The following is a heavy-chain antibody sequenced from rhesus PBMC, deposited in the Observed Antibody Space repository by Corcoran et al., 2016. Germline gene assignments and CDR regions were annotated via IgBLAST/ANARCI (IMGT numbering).Heavy chain of an antibody. Sequence: QVQLQESGPGLVKPSETLSLTCAVSGYSISSGYYWVCILQPPGKGLEWIGYISSGGSNYLNPSLKSGVALSGEPSKNQFSLKLSSVTAADTAVYYCARETGYSSHFDYWGQGVLVTVSS. CDR1: GYSISSGYY. CDR3: ARETGYSSHFDY. J-gene: IGHJ4*01. D-gene: IGHD6-13*01. CDR2: ISSGGSN. V-gene: IGHV4S14*01.